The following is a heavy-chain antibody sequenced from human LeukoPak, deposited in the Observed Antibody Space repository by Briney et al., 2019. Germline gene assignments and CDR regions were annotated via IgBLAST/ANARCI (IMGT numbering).Heavy chain of an antibody. CDR1: GGSISSYY. Sequence: PSETLSLTCTVSGGSISSYYWSWIRQPPGKGLEWIGYIYYSGSTNYNPSLKSRVTISVDTSKNQFSLKLSSVTAADTAVYYCARHRRYSSSWYDYWGQGTLVTVSS. CDR3: ARHRRYSSSWYDY. D-gene: IGHD6-13*01. V-gene: IGHV4-59*08. J-gene: IGHJ4*02. CDR2: IYYSGST.